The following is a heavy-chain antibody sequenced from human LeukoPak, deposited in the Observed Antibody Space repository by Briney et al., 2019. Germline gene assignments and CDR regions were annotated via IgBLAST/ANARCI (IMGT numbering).Heavy chain of an antibody. D-gene: IGHD3-10*01. CDR1: GYTFTSFG. Sequence: ASVKVSCKASGYTFTSFGIGWVRQAPGQGLEWMGWISAYNGNTNYAQKLQGRVTMTTDTSTSTAYMELRSLRSDDTAVYYCARQQWRYYGSGSYQLDYWGQGTLVTVSS. J-gene: IGHJ4*02. V-gene: IGHV1-18*04. CDR2: ISAYNGNT. CDR3: ARQQWRYYGSGSYQLDY.